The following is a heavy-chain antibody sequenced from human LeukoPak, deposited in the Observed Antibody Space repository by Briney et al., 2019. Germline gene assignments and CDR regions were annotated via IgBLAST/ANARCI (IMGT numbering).Heavy chain of an antibody. CDR3: ARDPDISTNWFDP. CDR1: GYTFISYG. CDR2: ISTYNGNT. V-gene: IGHV1-18*01. J-gene: IGHJ5*02. Sequence: ASVKVSYKASGYTFISYGISWVRQAPGQGLEWMGWISTYNGNTNYAQKLQGRVTMTTDTSTSTAYMELRSLRSDDTAVYYCARDPDISTNWFDPWGQGTLVTVSS. D-gene: IGHD3-9*01.